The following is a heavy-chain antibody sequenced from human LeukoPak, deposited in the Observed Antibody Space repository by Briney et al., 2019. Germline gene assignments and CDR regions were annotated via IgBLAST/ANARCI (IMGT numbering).Heavy chain of an antibody. CDR1: GYSFPSYW. Sequence: GESLKISCKGSGYSFPSYWIGWVRQMPGKGLEWMGIIYPGDSDIRYSPSFQGQVTISADKSISTAYLQWTSLKASDTAMYYCARHTKYSSSFRVFDSWGQGTLVTVSS. D-gene: IGHD6-6*01. CDR2: IYPGDSDI. V-gene: IGHV5-51*01. CDR3: ARHTKYSSSFRVFDS. J-gene: IGHJ4*02.